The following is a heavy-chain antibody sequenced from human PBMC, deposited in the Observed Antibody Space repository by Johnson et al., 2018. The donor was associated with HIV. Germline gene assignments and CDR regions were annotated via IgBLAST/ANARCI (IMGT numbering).Heavy chain of an antibody. CDR3: ARVRIIYSSSSHAFDI. D-gene: IGHD6-6*01. Sequence: QVQLVESGGGVVQPGRSLRLSCAASGFTFSNYAMHWVRQAPGKGLEWVAVISYDGSNKYYADSVKGRFTISRDNSKNTLYLQMSSLRVEDTAVYCCARVRIIYSSSSHAFDIWGQGTMVTVSS. CDR1: GFTFSNYA. J-gene: IGHJ3*02. CDR2: ISYDGSNK. V-gene: IGHV3-30-3*01.